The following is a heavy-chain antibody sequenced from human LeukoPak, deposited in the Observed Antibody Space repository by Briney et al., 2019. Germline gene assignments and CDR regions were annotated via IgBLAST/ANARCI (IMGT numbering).Heavy chain of an antibody. J-gene: IGHJ4*02. CDR2: ISSSSSYT. CDR1: GFTFSDYY. V-gene: IGHV3-11*03. CDR3: SKWGDYDVLTGYYDSDF. Sequence: PGGSLRLSCAASGFTFSDYYMSWIRQAPGKGLEWVSYISSSSSYTNYADSVKGRFTISRDNSKNTLFLQMNSLRVEDTALYYCSKWGDYDVLTGYYDSDFWGQGTLVTVSS. D-gene: IGHD3-9*01.